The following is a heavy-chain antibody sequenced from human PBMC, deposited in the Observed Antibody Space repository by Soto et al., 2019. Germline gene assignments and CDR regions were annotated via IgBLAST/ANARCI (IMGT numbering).Heavy chain of an antibody. CDR3: ASIFRWSGYQDYYYYGMDV. CDR1: GGTFSSYA. CDR2: IIPIFGTA. J-gene: IGHJ6*02. Sequence: EASVKVSCKASGGTFSSYAISWVRQAPGQGLEWMGGIIPIFGTANYAQKFQGRVTITADESTSTAYMELSSLRSEDTAVYYCASIFRWSGYQDYYYYGMDVWGQGTTVTVSS. D-gene: IGHD3-3*01. V-gene: IGHV1-69*13.